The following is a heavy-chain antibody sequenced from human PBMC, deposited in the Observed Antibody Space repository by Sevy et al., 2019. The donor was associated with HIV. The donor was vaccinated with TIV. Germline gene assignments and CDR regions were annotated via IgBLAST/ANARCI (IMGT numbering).Heavy chain of an antibody. J-gene: IGHJ4*02. V-gene: IGHV5-51*01. CDR1: GYSFTSYW. CDR2: IYPGDSDT. D-gene: IGHD2-15*01. Sequence: GESLKISCKGSGYSFTSYWIGWERQMPGKGLEWMGSIYPGDSDTRYSPSFQGQVTISADKSISTAYLQWSSLKASDTAMYYCARHTIYCSGGSCYSDYYFDYWGQRTLVTVSS. CDR3: ARHTIYCSGGSCYSDYYFDY.